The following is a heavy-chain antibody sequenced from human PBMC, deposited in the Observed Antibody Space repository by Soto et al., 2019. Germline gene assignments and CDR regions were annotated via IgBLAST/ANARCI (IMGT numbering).Heavy chain of an antibody. D-gene: IGHD3-3*01. Sequence: GGSLRLSCVASGFTFNNSGMHWVRQSPGKGLEWVALISYDGSNKAYIDSVKGRFTVSRDNSKNMVYLQMNSLRPEDTAVYYCAKRHVSALRFLGAWGQGTLVTVSS. CDR2: ISYDGSNK. V-gene: IGHV3-30*18. CDR1: GFTFNNSG. CDR3: AKRHVSALRFLGA. J-gene: IGHJ5*02.